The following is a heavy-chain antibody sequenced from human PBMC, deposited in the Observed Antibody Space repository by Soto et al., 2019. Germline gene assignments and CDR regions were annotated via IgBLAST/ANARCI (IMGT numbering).Heavy chain of an antibody. CDR2: IIPIFGTA. D-gene: IGHD4-17*01. CDR3: ARGTVTSGVAYYYYGMDV. Sequence: GASVKVSCKASGGTFSSYAISWVRQAPGQGLEWMGGIIPIFGTANYAQKFQGRVTITADESTSTAYMELSSLRSEDTAVYYCARGTVTSGVAYYYYGMDVWGQGTTVTVSS. J-gene: IGHJ6*02. CDR1: GGTFSSYA. V-gene: IGHV1-69*13.